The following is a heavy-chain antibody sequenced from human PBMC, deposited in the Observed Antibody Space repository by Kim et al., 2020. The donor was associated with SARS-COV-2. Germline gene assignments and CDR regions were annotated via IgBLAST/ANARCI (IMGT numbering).Heavy chain of an antibody. CDR2: INHSGST. CDR1: GGSFSGYY. V-gene: IGHV4-34*01. CDR3: ARLYRDGYKKVYYYYYGMDV. D-gene: IGHD5-12*01. Sequence: SETLSLTCAVYGGSFSGYYWSWIRQPPGKGLEWIGEINHSGSTNYNPSLKSRVTISVDTSKNQFSLKLSSVTAADTAVYYCARLYRDGYKKVYYYYYGMDVWGQGTTVTVSS. J-gene: IGHJ6*02.